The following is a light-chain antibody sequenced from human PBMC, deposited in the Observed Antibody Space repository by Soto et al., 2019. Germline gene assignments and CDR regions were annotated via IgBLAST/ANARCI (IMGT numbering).Light chain of an antibody. CDR2: AAS. CDR3: QQSYSAPIT. CDR1: QTIGSW. J-gene: IGKJ5*01. V-gene: IGKV1-39*01. Sequence: DIQMTQSPSTLSASVGDRVTITCRASQTIGSWLAWYQQKPGKAPKLLIFAASSLQSGVPSRFSGSGSGTNFTLTISSLQPEDFAAYYCQQSYSAPITFGQGTRLENK.